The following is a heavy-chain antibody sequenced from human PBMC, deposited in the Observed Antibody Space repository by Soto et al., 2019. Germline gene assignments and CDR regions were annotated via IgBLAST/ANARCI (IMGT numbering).Heavy chain of an antibody. Sequence: QLHLQESGPGLLKPLETLSLTCTVSGGSISSSAYFWGWIRQPPGKRLEWIASISYSGSTYYNPSLKSRVTISVDTSKNQFSLKLRSMTAADTAVYYCARQVEVTYFDYWGQGTLVTVSS. CDR1: GGSISSSAYF. D-gene: IGHD1-1*01. CDR2: ISYSGST. J-gene: IGHJ4*02. CDR3: ARQVEVTYFDY. V-gene: IGHV4-39*01.